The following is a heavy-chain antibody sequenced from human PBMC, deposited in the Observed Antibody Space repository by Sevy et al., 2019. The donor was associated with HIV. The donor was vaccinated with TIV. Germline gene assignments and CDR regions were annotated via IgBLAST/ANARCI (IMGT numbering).Heavy chain of an antibody. CDR2: ISSSSSDI. J-gene: IGHJ4*02. Sequence: GGSLRLSCAASGFNFNMYRMNWVRQAPGKGLEWVSSISSSSSDIKYADSVKGQFTVSRDNAKNSLFLQMNSLRAEDTAVYYCATLLMWFGELPRGLDYWGQGALVTVSS. V-gene: IGHV3-21*01. CDR1: GFNFNMYR. CDR3: ATLLMWFGELPRGLDY. D-gene: IGHD3-10*01.